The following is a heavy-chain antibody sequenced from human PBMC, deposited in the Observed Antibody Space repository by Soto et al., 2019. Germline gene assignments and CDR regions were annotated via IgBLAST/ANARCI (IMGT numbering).Heavy chain of an antibody. V-gene: IGHV4-59*01. CDR2: IYYTGST. J-gene: IGHJ4*02. D-gene: IGHD6-13*01. CDR1: GGSISSSY. Sequence: SETLSLTCTVSGGSISSSYCSWIRQPPGKGLEWIGYIYYTGSTNYNPSLKSRVTISVDTSKNQFSLNLRSVTAADTAVYYCARARGSSWYSDWGQGALLTVSS. CDR3: ARARGSSWYSD.